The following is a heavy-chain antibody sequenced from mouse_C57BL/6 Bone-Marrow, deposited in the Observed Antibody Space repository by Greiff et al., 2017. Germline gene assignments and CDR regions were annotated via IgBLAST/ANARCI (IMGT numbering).Heavy chain of an antibody. Sequence: QVQLQQPGAELVKPGASVKMSCKASGYTFTSYWITWVKQRPGQGLEWIGDIYPGSGSTNYNEKFKSKATLTVDTSSSTAYMQLSSLTSEDSAVYDCARWGITTVVEAMDYWGQGTSVTVSS. D-gene: IGHD1-1*01. CDR1: GYTFTSYW. V-gene: IGHV1-55*01. CDR3: ARWGITTVVEAMDY. CDR2: IYPGSGST. J-gene: IGHJ4*01.